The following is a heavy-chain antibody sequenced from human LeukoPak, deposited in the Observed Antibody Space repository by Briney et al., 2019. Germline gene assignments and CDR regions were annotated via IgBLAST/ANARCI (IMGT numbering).Heavy chain of an antibody. D-gene: IGHD1-26*01. Sequence: SETLSLTCAVYGGSFSGYYWSWIRQPPGKGLEWIGEINHSGSTNYNPSLKSRVTISVDTSKNQFSLKLSSVTAADTAVYYCAREEYWELPYFDYWGQGTLVTVSS. J-gene: IGHJ4*02. CDR3: AREEYWELPYFDY. V-gene: IGHV4-34*01. CDR2: INHSGST. CDR1: GGSFSGYY.